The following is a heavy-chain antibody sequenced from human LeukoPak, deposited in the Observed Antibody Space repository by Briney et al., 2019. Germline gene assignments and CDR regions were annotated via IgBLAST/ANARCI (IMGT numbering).Heavy chain of an antibody. J-gene: IGHJ3*02. D-gene: IGHD3-10*01. CDR3: ARHVRTMVREDLDAFDN. Sequence: SETLSLTCTVSGGSISSSSYYWSWIRQPPGKGLEWIGYMYYSGSTSYNPSLKSRVTISIDTAKNQFSLKLSSVTAAGTALYYCARHVRTMVREDLDAFDNWGQGTVVTVSS. CDR1: GGSISSSSYY. CDR2: MYYSGST. V-gene: IGHV4-61*05.